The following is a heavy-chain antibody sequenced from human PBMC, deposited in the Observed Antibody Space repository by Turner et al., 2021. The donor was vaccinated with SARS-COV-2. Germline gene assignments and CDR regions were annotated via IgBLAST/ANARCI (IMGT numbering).Heavy chain of an antibody. D-gene: IGHD2-15*01. V-gene: IGHV3-7*03. CDR1: GFTFSSYW. Sequence: EVQLVESGGGLVQPGGSLRLSCAAHGFTFSSYWMNWVRQAPGKGRECVANIKQDGSEKYYVDSVKGRFTISRDNAKNSLYLQMNSLRAEDTAVYYCAREESGSFGAYGMDVWGQGTTVTVSS. CDR3: AREESGSFGAYGMDV. CDR2: IKQDGSEK. J-gene: IGHJ6*02.